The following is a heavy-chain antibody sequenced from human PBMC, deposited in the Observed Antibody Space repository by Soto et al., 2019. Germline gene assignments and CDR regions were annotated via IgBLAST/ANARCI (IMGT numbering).Heavy chain of an antibody. J-gene: IGHJ6*01. D-gene: IGHD6-13*01. CDR1: GFTFSTYG. V-gene: IGHV3-33*01. Sequence: QVQLVESGGGVVQPGGSLRLSCAASGFTFSTYGMHWVRQAPNKGLEWVAAIWYDGSNKFYLESVKGRFTISRDNSKNTVYLQMNSLRAEDTALYYCARDRAGAVGGAGDYYYDMDVWGQGTTVIVSS. CDR3: ARDRAGAVGGAGDYYYDMDV. CDR2: IWYDGSNK.